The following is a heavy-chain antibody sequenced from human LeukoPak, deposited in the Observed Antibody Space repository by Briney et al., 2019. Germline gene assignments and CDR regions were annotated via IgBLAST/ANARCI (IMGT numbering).Heavy chain of an antibody. D-gene: IGHD6-6*01. Sequence: PSETLSLTCAVYGGSFSGYYWSWIRQPPGKGLEWIGEINHSGSTNYNPPLKSRVTISVDTSKNQFSLKLSSVTAADTALYYCAKDQRGSSYYYYYGMDVWGQGTTVTVSS. CDR3: AKDQRGSSYYYYYGMDV. CDR1: GGSFSGYY. CDR2: INHSGST. V-gene: IGHV4-34*01. J-gene: IGHJ6*02.